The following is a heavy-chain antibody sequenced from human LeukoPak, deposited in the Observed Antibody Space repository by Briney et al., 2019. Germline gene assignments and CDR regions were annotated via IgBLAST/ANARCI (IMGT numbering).Heavy chain of an antibody. CDR1: GFTFDDYA. Sequence: GGSLRLSCAASGFTFDDYAMHWVRQAPGKGLEWVSGISWNSGSIGYADSVKGRFTISRDNSKNMLYLQMNSLRAEDTAVYYCAKAKIDYYYMDVWGKGTTVTISS. CDR3: AKAKIDYYYMDV. D-gene: IGHD2/OR15-2a*01. V-gene: IGHV3-9*01. CDR2: ISWNSGSI. J-gene: IGHJ6*03.